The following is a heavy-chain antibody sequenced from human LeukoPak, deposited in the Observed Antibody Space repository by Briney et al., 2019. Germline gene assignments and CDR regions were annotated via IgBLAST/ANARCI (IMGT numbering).Heavy chain of an antibody. CDR1: GGSFSGYY. CDR3: ARAGGYCSGGSCPPYYYYGMDV. D-gene: IGHD2-15*01. J-gene: IGHJ6*02. V-gene: IGHV4-34*01. Sequence: ASETLSLTCAVYGGSFSGYYWSWIRQPPGKGLEWLGEINHSGSTNYNPSLKSRVTISVDTSKNQFSLKLSSVTAADTAVYYCARAGGYCSGGSCPPYYYYGMDVWGQGTTVTVSS. CDR2: INHSGST.